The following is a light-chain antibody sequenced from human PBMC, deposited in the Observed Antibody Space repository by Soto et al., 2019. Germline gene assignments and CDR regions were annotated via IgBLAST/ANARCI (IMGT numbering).Light chain of an antibody. J-gene: IGKJ1*01. Sequence: DIQMTQSPSALSASVGDRVTITCRASQTVSRWLAWYQQRPGKAPKLLIYDVSSLESGVPSRFSGSGSGTEFTLTITSLQPDDSATYYCQQYNTFWTFGQGTKVDIK. CDR2: DVS. V-gene: IGKV1-5*01. CDR3: QQYNTFWT. CDR1: QTVSRW.